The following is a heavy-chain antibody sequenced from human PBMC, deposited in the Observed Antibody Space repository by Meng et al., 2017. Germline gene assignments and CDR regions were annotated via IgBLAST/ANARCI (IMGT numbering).Heavy chain of an antibody. CDR3: ARDDYDILTALVPYYYYYGMDV. CDR1: GFTFGDYA. CDR2: IRSKAYGGTT. V-gene: IGHV3-49*03. Sequence: GESLKISCTASGFTFGDYAMSWFRQAPGKGLEWVGFIRSKAYGGTTEYAASVKGRFTISRDDSKSIAYLQMNSLRAEDTAVYYCARDDYDILTALVPYYYYYGMDVWGQGTTVTVSS. J-gene: IGHJ6*02. D-gene: IGHD3-9*01.